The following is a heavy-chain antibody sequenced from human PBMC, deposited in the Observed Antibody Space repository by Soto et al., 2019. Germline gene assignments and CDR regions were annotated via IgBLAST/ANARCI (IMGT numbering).Heavy chain of an antibody. D-gene: IGHD1-26*01. Sequence: SGPTLVNPTQTLTLTCTFSVFLLSTSGMRVSWIRQPPGKALEWLARIDWDEDKFYSTSLKTRLTISKDTAKNQVVLTMTNMDSVDTANYYCARMGGSLKNYFDYWGQGTLV. V-gene: IGHV2-70*04. CDR3: ARMGGSLKNYFDY. CDR1: VFLLSTSGMR. J-gene: IGHJ4*02. CDR2: IDWDEDK.